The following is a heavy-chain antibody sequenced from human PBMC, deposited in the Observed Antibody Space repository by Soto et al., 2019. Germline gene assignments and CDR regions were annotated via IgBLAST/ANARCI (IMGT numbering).Heavy chain of an antibody. CDR3: ANQYSYGLFDY. CDR1: GYSISSGYY. CDR2: IYHSGST. Sequence: SETLSLTCAVSGYSISSGYYWGWIRQPPGKGLEWIGSIYHSGSTYYNPSLKSRVTISVDASKNQFSLKLSSVTAADTAVYYCANQYSYGLFDYWGQGTLVTVSS. J-gene: IGHJ4*02. D-gene: IGHD5-18*01. V-gene: IGHV4-38-2*01.